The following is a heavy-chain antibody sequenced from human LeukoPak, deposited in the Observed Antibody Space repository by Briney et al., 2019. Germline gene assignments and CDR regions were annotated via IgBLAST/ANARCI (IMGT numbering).Heavy chain of an antibody. Sequence: SETLSLTCTVSGGSISSYYWGWIRQPPGKGLEWIGYIYYSGSTNYNPSLKSRVTISVDTSKNQFSLKLSSVTAADTAVYYCARGGGAAAGRVDYWGQGTLVTVSS. CDR3: ARGGGAAAGRVDY. J-gene: IGHJ4*02. CDR2: IYYSGST. D-gene: IGHD6-13*01. V-gene: IGHV4-59*01. CDR1: GGSISSYY.